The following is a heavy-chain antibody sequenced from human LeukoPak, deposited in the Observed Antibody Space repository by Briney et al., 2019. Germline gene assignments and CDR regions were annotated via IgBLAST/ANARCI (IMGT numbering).Heavy chain of an antibody. CDR3: ARHGRMVIMSKFSTGIDQ. Sequence: SETLSLTCTVPDGSVSNYFWSWIRQPPGKGLEWIGYIYYTGMTNSNPSVKSRVTISMDTSKNQFSLNLRSVTAADTAIYYCARHGRMVIMSKFSTGIDQWGQGTLVTVSS. CDR1: DGSVSNYF. V-gene: IGHV4-59*08. D-gene: IGHD2-8*01. CDR2: IYYTGMT. J-gene: IGHJ4*02.